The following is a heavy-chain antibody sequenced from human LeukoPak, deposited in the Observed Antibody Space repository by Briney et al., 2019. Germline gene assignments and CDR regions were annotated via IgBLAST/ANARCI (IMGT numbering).Heavy chain of an antibody. CDR3: ARDFAIRTVIACYMDV. CDR1: GFTFSSYA. CDR2: ISYDGSNK. V-gene: IGHV3-30-3*01. Sequence: GGSLRLSCAASGFTFSSYAMHWVCQAPGKGLEWVAVISYDGSNKYYADSVKGRFTISRDNSKNTLYLQMNSLRAEDTAVYYCARDFAIRTVIACYMDVWGRGTTVTVSS. D-gene: IGHD3-10*01. J-gene: IGHJ6*03.